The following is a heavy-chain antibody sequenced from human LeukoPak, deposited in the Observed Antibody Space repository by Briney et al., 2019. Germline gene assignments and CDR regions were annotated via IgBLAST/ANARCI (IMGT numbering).Heavy chain of an antibody. Sequence: SSETLSLTCTVSGGSISSYYWSWIRQPPGKGLEWIGYIYYSGSTNYNPSLKSRVTISVDTSKNQFSLKLSSVTAADTAVYYCARHYRYYYATLFDYWGQGTLVTVSS. CDR1: GGSISSYY. V-gene: IGHV4-59*08. J-gene: IGHJ4*02. CDR3: ARHYRYYYATLFDY. D-gene: IGHD3-3*01. CDR2: IYYSGST.